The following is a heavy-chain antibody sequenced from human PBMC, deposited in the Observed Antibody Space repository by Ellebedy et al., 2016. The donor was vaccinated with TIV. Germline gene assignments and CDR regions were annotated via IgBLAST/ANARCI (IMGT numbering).Heavy chain of an antibody. V-gene: IGHV3-23*01. CDR3: ARDSGRRSSRDTDY. Sequence: GESLKISCAASGFTFSNYAMCWVRQAPGKGLEWVSTISGSNTYYADSVRGRLTISRDNSRNTLYLQINSLRAEDTAIYYCARDSGRRSSRDTDYWGQGTQVTVSS. J-gene: IGHJ4*02. CDR2: ISGSNT. D-gene: IGHD3-10*01. CDR1: GFTFSNYA.